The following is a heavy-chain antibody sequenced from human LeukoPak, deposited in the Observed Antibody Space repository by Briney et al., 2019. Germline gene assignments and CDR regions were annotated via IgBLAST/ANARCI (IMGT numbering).Heavy chain of an antibody. V-gene: IGHV3-23*01. CDR2: ISGSGGST. J-gene: IGHJ4*02. CDR1: VLTCSSYA. CDR3: AKDGFDY. Sequence: GGSLRVSCGDTVLTCSSYAMSGLRQAPGKGLEGVSAISGSGGSTYYADSVKGRFTISRDNSKNTLYLQMNSLRAEDTAVYYCAKDGFDYWGQGTLVTVSS.